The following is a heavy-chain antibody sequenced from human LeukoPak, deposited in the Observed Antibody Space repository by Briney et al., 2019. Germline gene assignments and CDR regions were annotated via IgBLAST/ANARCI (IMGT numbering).Heavy chain of an antibody. D-gene: IGHD1-26*01. CDR2: ISSSSSYI. CDR1: GFTFSSYS. CDR3: EKDRSIGTYYTFDH. J-gene: IGHJ4*02. V-gene: IGHV3-21*04. Sequence: GGSLRLSCAASGFTFSSYSMNWVRQAPGKGLEWVSSISSSSSYIYYADSVKGRFTISRDNAKNSLYLQMSSLTAADTAVYYCEKDRSIGTYYTFDHWGQGTLVTVSS.